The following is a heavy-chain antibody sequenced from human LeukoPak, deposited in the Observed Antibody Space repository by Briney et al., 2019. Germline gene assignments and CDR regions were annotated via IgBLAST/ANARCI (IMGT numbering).Heavy chain of an antibody. CDR3: ARHFYGAATGSPFDY. CDR2: IYPGDSDT. D-gene: IGHD6-25*01. Sequence: GESLKISCKGSGYSFSTYWIGWVRQMPGKGLEWMGLIYPGDSDTRYSPSFQGQVTISVDKSISTAYLQWSSLKASDSAVYYCARHFYGAATGSPFDYWGQGTLVTVSS. V-gene: IGHV5-51*01. J-gene: IGHJ4*02. CDR1: GYSFSTYW.